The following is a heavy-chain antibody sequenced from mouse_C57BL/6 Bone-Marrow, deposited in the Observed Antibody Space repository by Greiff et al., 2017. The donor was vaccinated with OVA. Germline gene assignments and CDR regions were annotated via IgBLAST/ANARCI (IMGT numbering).Heavy chain of an antibody. V-gene: IGHV1-22*01. CDR3: ARKTQAWYFDV. J-gene: IGHJ1*03. CDR2: INPNNGGT. Sequence: VQLQQSGPELVKPGASVKMSCKASGYTFTDYNMHWVKQSHGKSLEWIGYINPNNGGTSYNQKFKGKATLTVNKSSSTAYMELRSLTSDDSAVYYCARKTQAWYFDVWGTGTTVTVSS. D-gene: IGHD3-2*02. CDR1: GYTFTDYN.